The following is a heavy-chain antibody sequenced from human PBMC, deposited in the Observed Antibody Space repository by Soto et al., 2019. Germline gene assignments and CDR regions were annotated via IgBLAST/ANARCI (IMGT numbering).Heavy chain of an antibody. V-gene: IGHV3-30-3*01. Sequence: GGSLRLSCAASGFTFSSYAMHWVRQAPGKGLEWVAVISYDGSNKYYADSVKGRFTISSDNSKNTLYLQMNSLRAEDTAAYYCARVGPQTGYYYYYYYYGMDVWGQGTTVTVSS. D-gene: IGHD3-9*01. CDR3: ARVGPQTGYYYYYYYYGMDV. CDR2: ISYDGSNK. J-gene: IGHJ6*02. CDR1: GFTFSSYA.